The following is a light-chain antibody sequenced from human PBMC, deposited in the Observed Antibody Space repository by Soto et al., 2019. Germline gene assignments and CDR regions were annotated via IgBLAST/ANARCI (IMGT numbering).Light chain of an antibody. CDR1: QIISTY. V-gene: IGKV1-39*01. Sequence: DIQMTQSPSSLSASVGDRATITCRSSQIISTYLHWFHQKPGKAPNLLIYDASSLPTGVPSRFSGSGSGTDFTLTISSLQPEDFGTYYCQQTDSNSVSFGGGTKVEMK. J-gene: IGKJ4*01. CDR3: QQTDSNSVS. CDR2: DAS.